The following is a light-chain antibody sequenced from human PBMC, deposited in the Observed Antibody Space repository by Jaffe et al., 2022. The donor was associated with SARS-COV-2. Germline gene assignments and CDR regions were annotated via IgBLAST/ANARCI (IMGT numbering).Light chain of an antibody. CDR3: AVWDDSLNGWV. Sequence: QSVLTQPPSASGTPGQRVTISCSGSSSNIGSNTVNWFQQLPGTAPKLLTYSINQRPSGVPDRFSGSKSGTSASLAISGVQSEDEAHYFCAVWDDSLNGWVFGGGTKLTVL. CDR1: SSNIGSNT. CDR2: SIN. J-gene: IGLJ3*02. V-gene: IGLV1-44*01.